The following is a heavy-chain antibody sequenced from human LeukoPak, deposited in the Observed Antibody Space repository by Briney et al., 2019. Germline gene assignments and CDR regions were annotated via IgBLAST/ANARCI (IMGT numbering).Heavy chain of an antibody. Sequence: GGSLRLSCLASGFSFSNYAMSWVRQAPGKGLEWVSNAGSSSRLYGDSVKGRFSVSRDNSKNTLYLEMNSLRADDTAVYYCAKQRGALRENYYMDVWGKGTTVTVSS. V-gene: IGHV3-23*01. CDR3: AKQRGALRENYYMDV. CDR1: GFSFSNYA. J-gene: IGHJ6*03. CDR2: AGSSSR.